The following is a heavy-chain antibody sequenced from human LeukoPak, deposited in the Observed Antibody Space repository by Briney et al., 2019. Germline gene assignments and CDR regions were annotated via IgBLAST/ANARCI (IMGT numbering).Heavy chain of an antibody. D-gene: IGHD3-22*01. V-gene: IGHV4-39*01. CDR1: SSYW. CDR2: IYYSGST. Sequence: SSYWMTWVRQAPGKGLEWIGSIYYSGSTYYNPSLKSRVTISVDTSKNQFSLKLSSVTAADTAVYYCARQGSGYYSYWGQGTLVTVSS. CDR3: ARQGSGYYSY. J-gene: IGHJ4*02.